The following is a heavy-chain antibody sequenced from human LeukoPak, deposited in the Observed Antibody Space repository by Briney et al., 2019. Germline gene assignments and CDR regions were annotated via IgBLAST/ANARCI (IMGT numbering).Heavy chain of an antibody. CDR1: GFTFSSYE. V-gene: IGHV3-21*01. D-gene: IGHD2-15*01. CDR3: ASRGRYCSGGSCYGLAFDI. J-gene: IGHJ3*02. Sequence: GGSLRLSCAASGFTFSSYEMNWVRQAPGKGLEWVSSISSSSSYIYYADSVKGRFTISRDNAKNSLYLQMNSLRAEDTAVYYCASRGRYCSGGSCYGLAFDIWGQGTMVTVSS. CDR2: ISSSSSYI.